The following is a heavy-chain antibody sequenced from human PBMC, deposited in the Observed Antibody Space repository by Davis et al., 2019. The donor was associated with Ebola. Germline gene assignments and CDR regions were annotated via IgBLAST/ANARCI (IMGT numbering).Heavy chain of an antibody. CDR1: GGSFSGYY. CDR3: ARLAIFGVVTRGYYFDY. D-gene: IGHD3-3*01. CDR2: INHSGST. Sequence: MPSETLSLTCAVYGGSFSGYYWSWIRQPPGKGLEWIGEINHSGSTNYNPSLKSRATISVDTSKNQFSLKLSSVTAAETAVYYCARLAIFGVVTRGYYFDYWGQGTLVTVSS. V-gene: IGHV4-34*01. J-gene: IGHJ4*02.